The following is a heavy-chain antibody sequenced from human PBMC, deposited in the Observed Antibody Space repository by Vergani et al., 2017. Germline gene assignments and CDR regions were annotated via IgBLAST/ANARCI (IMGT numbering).Heavy chain of an antibody. J-gene: IGHJ6*02. Sequence: EVQLVESGGGLVQPGGSLRLSCAASGFTFSSYWMSWVRQAPGKGLEWVANIKQDGSGKYYVDSVKGRFTISRDNAKNSLYLQMNSLGAEDTAVYYCARDGVAAAGTHPLRYYYYYGMDVWGQGTTVTVSS. D-gene: IGHD6-13*01. V-gene: IGHV3-7*01. CDR1: GFTFSSYW. CDR3: ARDGVAAAGTHPLRYYYYYGMDV. CDR2: IKQDGSGK.